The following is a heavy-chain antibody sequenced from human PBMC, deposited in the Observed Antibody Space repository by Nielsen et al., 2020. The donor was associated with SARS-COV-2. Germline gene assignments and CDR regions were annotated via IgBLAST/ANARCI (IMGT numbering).Heavy chain of an antibody. CDR3: ASESGLVLEAFDI. V-gene: IGHV4-34*01. CDR1: GGSFSGFS. D-gene: IGHD6-19*01. Sequence: GSLRLSCAVYGGSFSGFSWTWIRQPPGKGLEWIGDINHGGSANYNPSLKSRVTISVDTSKNQFSLKLSSVTAADTAVYYCASESGLVLEAFDIWGQGTMVTVSS. J-gene: IGHJ3*02. CDR2: INHGGSA.